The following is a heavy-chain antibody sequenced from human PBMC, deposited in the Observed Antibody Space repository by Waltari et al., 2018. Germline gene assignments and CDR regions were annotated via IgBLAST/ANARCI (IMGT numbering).Heavy chain of an antibody. Sequence: QVQLVQSGAEVTKPGASVKVSCKASGYTLTGYEMHWVRQAPGQGLEWMGRINPNSGGKIYAQKFQGRVTMTRDTSISTAYMELTRLTSDDTALYYCARGWDAFDIWGQGTMVTVSS. CDR3: ARGWDAFDI. J-gene: IGHJ3*02. V-gene: IGHV1-2*06. CDR1: GYTLTGYE. CDR2: INPNSGGK.